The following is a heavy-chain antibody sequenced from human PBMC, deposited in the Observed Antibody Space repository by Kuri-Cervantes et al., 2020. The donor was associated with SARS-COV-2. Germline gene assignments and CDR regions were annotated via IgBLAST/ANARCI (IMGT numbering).Heavy chain of an antibody. CDR1: GYTFTSYY. V-gene: IGHV1-46*01. CDR2: INPSGGST. Sequence: ASVKVSCKASGYTFTSYYMHWVRQAPGQGLEWMGIINPSGGSTSYAQKFQGRVTMTRDTSTSTVYMELSSLRSEDTAVYYCARDSYCSSTSCYIHYYGMDVWGQGTTVTVSS. CDR3: ARDSYCSSTSCYIHYYGMDV. J-gene: IGHJ6*02. D-gene: IGHD2-2*02.